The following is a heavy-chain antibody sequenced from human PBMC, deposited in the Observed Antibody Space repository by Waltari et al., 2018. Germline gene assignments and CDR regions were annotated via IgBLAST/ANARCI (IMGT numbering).Heavy chain of an antibody. CDR2: IYSGGST. J-gene: IGHJ4*02. CDR1: GFTVSSNY. D-gene: IGHD3-22*01. CDR3: ARVSRDYDSSGSIES. V-gene: IGHV3-53*01. Sequence: EVQLVESGGGLIQPGGSLRLSCAASGFTVSSNYMSWVRQAPGKGLEWVSVIYSGGSTYYAESVKCRFTISRDNSKNTLYLQMNSLRAEDTAVYYCARVSRDYDSSGSIESWGQGTLVTVSS.